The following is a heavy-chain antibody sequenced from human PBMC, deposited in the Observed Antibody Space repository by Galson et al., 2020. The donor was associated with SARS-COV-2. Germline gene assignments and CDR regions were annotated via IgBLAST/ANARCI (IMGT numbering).Heavy chain of an antibody. J-gene: IGHJ4*02. CDR2: INPGTGGT. D-gene: IGHD2-15*01. V-gene: IGHV1-2*02. Sequence: ASVKVSCKASGYTFPNFFVHWVRQAPGQGLEWMGWINPGTGGTNHAQKFQGTVTMTRHISTNTAFMELSGLTSDDSAIFFCARPYCQGGRCYSFFDSWGQGTLVTVSS. CDR1: GYTFPNFF. CDR3: ARPYCQGGRCYSFFDS.